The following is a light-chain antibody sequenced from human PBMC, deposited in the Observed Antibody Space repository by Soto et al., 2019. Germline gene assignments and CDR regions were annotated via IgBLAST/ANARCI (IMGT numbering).Light chain of an antibody. CDR2: EVS. V-gene: IGLV2-8*01. CDR1: SCDVGGYND. J-gene: IGLJ1*01. CDR3: SSFAGRTPYV. Sequence: QSALTQPPSASGSPGQSVTISCTGTSCDVGGYNDVSWYQQHPGKAPKLIIYEVSKRPSGVPDRFSGSKSGNTASLTVSGLQAEDEADYYCSSFAGRTPYVFGTGTKLTVL.